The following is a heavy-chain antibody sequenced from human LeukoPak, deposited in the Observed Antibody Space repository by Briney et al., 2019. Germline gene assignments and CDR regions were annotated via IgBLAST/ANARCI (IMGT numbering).Heavy chain of an antibody. CDR3: AGGHYDILTGPFDY. CDR2: INPNSGGT. J-gene: IGHJ4*02. V-gene: IGHV1-2*02. CDR1: GYTFTGYY. D-gene: IGHD3-9*01. Sequence: ASVKVSCKASGYTFTGYYMHWVRQAPGQGLEWMGWINPNSGGTNYAQKFQGRVTMTRDTSISTAYMELSSLRSEDTAVYYCAGGHYDILTGPFDYWGQGTLVTVSS.